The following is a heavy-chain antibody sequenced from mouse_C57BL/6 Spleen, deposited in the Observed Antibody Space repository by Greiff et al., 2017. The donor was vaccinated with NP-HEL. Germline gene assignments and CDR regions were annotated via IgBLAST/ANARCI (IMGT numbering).Heavy chain of an antibody. CDR3: ARHENDYDY. V-gene: IGHV5-6*02. CDR1: GFTFSSYG. J-gene: IGHJ2*01. D-gene: IGHD2-4*01. CDR2: ISSGGSYT. Sequence: DVKLVESGGDLVKPGGSLKLSCAASGFTFSSYGMSLVRQTPDKRLEWVATISSGGSYTYYPDSVKGRFTISRDNAKNTLYLQMSSLKSDDTAMYYCARHENDYDYWGQGTTLTVSS.